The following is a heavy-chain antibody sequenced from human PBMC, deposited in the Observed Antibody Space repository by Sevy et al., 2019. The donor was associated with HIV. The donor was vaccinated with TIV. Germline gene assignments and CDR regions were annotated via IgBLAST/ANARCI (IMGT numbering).Heavy chain of an antibody. CDR2: INPNSGGT. Sequence: ASVKVSCKASGYTFTGYYMHWVRQAPGQGLEWMGRINPNSGGTNYAQKFQGRVTMTRDTSISTAYMELSRLRSDDTAVYYCAINMHLLGYYFDYWGQGTLVTVSS. J-gene: IGHJ4*02. V-gene: IGHV1-2*06. CDR1: GYTFTGYY. D-gene: IGHD2-15*01. CDR3: AINMHLLGYYFDY.